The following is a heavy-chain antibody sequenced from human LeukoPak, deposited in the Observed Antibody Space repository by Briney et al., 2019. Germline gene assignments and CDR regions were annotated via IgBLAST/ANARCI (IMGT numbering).Heavy chain of an antibody. V-gene: IGHV4-59*01. J-gene: IGHJ5*02. CDR2: IYYSGST. Sequence: SETLSLTCTVSGGSITNYYWSWIRQPPGKGLEWIGYIYYSGSTKYNPSLNSRVTISVDTSKNQFFLNLTSVTAADTAVYYCARDRGDGPWGQGTLVTVSS. CDR3: ARDRGDGP. CDR1: GGSITNYY.